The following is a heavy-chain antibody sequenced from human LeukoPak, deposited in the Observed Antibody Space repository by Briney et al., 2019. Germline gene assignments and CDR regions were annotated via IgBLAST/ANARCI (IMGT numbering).Heavy chain of an antibody. Sequence: SVKVSCKASGGTFSSYAISWVRQAPGQGLEWMGGIIPIFGTANYAQKFQGRVTITADKSTSTAYMELSSLRSEDTAVYYCARGEDIAARPYTPRYFDLWGRGTLVTVSS. CDR1: GGTFSSYA. V-gene: IGHV1-69*06. CDR2: IIPIFGTA. J-gene: IGHJ2*01. CDR3: ARGEDIAARPYTPRYFDL. D-gene: IGHD6-6*01.